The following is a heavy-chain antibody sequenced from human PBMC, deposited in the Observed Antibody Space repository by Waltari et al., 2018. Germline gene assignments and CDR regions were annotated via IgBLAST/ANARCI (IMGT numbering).Heavy chain of an antibody. CDR2: IYYSGST. CDR3: AGYSYTYYYFDY. V-gene: IGHV4-39*01. D-gene: IGHD5-18*01. J-gene: IGHJ4*02. Sequence: QLQLQESGPGLVKPSETLSLTCTVSGGSLSSSSYYWGWIRQPPGKGLEWIGSIYYSGSTYYNPSLKSRVTISVDTSKNQFSLKLSSVTAADTAVYYCAGYSYTYYYFDYWGQGTLVTVSS. CDR1: GGSLSSSSYY.